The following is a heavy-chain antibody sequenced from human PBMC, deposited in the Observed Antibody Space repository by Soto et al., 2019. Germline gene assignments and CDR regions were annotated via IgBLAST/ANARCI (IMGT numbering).Heavy chain of an antibody. Sequence: QVQLVQSGAEVKKPGASVKVSCKASGYTFTSYDINWVRQAIGQGLEWMGWMNPNSGNTGYAQKFQGRITMTRNTSITTAYMELSSLRSEDTAVYYCARGPYYYYYMDVWGKGTTVTVSS. J-gene: IGHJ6*03. CDR2: MNPNSGNT. V-gene: IGHV1-8*01. CDR1: GYTFTSYD. CDR3: ARGPYYYYYMDV.